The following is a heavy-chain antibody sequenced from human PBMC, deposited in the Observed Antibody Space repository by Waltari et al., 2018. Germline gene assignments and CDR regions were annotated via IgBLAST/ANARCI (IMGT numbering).Heavy chain of an antibody. CDR2: IYYSGST. Sequence: QVQLQESGPGLVKPSETLSLTCTVSGGSIRSYYWSWIRQPPGKGLEWIGYIYYSGSTNYNPSLKSRVTISVDTSKNQFSLKLSSVTAADTAVYYCARVPETGDYFDYWGQGTLVTVSS. CDR1: GGSIRSYY. D-gene: IGHD7-27*01. V-gene: IGHV4-59*01. CDR3: ARVPETGDYFDY. J-gene: IGHJ4*02.